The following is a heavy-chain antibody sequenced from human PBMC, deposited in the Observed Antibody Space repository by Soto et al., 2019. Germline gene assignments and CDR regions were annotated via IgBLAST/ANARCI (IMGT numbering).Heavy chain of an antibody. CDR2: MNPNSGNR. V-gene: IGHV1-8*02. CDR1: GYTFTTYD. Sequence: QVQLVQSGAEVRKPGASVKVSCKASGYTFTTYDINWVRQAAGQGLVWMGWMNPNSGNRGYAQKFQGRVTMTRDTSISTAYMELSDLRSEDTAVYYCARGQYFSDSSGYDDYWGQGTQVTVSS. D-gene: IGHD3-22*01. J-gene: IGHJ4*02. CDR3: ARGQYFSDSSGYDDY.